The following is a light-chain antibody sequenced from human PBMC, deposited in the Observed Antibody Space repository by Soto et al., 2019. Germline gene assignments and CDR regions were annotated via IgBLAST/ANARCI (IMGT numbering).Light chain of an antibody. J-gene: IGKJ1*01. CDR3: QHSGDFRWT. CDR2: GAS. CDR1: QSLSSTY. Sequence: EIVLTQSPGTLSLSPGERATLSCRASQSLSSTYLAWYQQKPGQAPRRLIYGASSRATGIPDRFSGRGFGTDFTLTISRLEPEDFAVYYCQHSGDFRWTFGQGTKVDIK. V-gene: IGKV3-20*01.